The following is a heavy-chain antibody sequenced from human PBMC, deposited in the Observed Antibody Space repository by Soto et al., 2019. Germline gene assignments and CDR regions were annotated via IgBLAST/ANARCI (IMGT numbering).Heavy chain of an antibody. V-gene: IGHV4-4*02. D-gene: IGHD2-2*01. J-gene: IGHJ4*02. CDR2: IYHSGST. Sequence: QVQLQESGPGLVKPSGTLSLTCAVSGGSISSSNWWSWVRQPPGKGLEWIGEIYHSGSTNYNPSPKSRGTISVDKSKNQFSLQLSSVTAADTALYYCARDPPLPAAMVDWGQGTLVTVSS. CDR3: ARDPPLPAAMVD. CDR1: GGSISSSNW.